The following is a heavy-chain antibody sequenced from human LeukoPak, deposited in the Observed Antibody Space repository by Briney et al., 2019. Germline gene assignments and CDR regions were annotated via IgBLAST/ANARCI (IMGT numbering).Heavy chain of an antibody. CDR3: ARELRITMVRGVHNWFDP. J-gene: IGHJ5*02. D-gene: IGHD3-10*01. CDR2: IYYSGST. Sequence: PSETLSLTCTVSGGSISSSSYYWGWIRQPPGKGLEWIGSIYYSGSTYYNPSLKSRVTISVDTSKNQFSLKLSSVTAADTAVYYCARELRITMVRGVHNWFDPWGQGTLVTVSS. V-gene: IGHV4-39*07. CDR1: GGSISSSSYY.